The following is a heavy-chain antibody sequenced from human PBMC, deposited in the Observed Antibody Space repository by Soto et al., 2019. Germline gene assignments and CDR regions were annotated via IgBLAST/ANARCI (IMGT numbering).Heavy chain of an antibody. CDR3: AHSPWGAAPDY. CDR1: GFSLSARGVG. CDR2: IYWNDDK. V-gene: IGHV2-5*01. D-gene: IGHD3-16*01. J-gene: IGHJ4*02. Sequence: VSGPTVVNPTQTLTLTCTVSGFSLSARGVGVGWIRQPPGKALEWLGIIYWNDDKRYSPSLETRLTITKDTSKNQVILTMTNMDPVDTATYFCAHSPWGAAPDYWGQGTLVTVSS.